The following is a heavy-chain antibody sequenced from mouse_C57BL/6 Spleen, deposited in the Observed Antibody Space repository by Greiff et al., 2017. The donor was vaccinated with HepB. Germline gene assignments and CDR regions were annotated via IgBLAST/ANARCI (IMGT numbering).Heavy chain of an antibody. CDR2: INPNNGGT. Sequence: VQLQQSGPELVKPGASVKISCKASGYTFTDYYMNWVKQSHGKSLEWIGDINPNNGGTSYNQKFKGKATLTVDKSSSTSYMELRSLTSEDSAVYYCAKGNYYSPPYFDYWGQGTTLTVSS. CDR1: GYTFTDYY. D-gene: IGHD1-1*01. J-gene: IGHJ2*01. CDR3: AKGNYYSPPYFDY. V-gene: IGHV1-26*01.